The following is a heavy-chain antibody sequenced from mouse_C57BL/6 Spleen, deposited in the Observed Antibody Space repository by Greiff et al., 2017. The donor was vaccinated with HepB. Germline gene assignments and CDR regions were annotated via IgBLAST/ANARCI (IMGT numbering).Heavy chain of an antibody. J-gene: IGHJ4*01. CDR2: INYDGSST. CDR1: GFTFSDYY. CDR3: ARAYYSNSDYYAMDY. D-gene: IGHD2-5*01. Sequence: EVQLVESEGGLVQPGSSMKLSCTASGFTFSDYYMAWVRQVPEKGLEWVANINYDGSSTYYLDSLKSRFIISRDNAKNILYLQMSSLKSEDTATYYCARAYYSNSDYYAMDYWGQGTSVTVSS. V-gene: IGHV5-16*01.